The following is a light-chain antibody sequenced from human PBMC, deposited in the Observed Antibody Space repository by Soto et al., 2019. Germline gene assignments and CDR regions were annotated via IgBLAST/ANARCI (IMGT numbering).Light chain of an antibody. V-gene: IGKV1-33*01. Sequence: DIQMTQSPSSLSASVGDRVTITCRARQDISNYLNWYQQRPGKDPKILIYDASNLERGVPSRLSGTRSGTYFTFAITSLQAEDVATCYCQQSDSLPITFGKGTRLEI. CDR2: DAS. CDR3: QQSDSLPIT. CDR1: QDISNY. J-gene: IGKJ5*01.